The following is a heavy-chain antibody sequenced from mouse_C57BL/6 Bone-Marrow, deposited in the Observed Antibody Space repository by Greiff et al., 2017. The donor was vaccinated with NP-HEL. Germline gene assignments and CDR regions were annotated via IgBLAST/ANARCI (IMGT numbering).Heavy chain of an antibody. Sequence: QVQLKQSGAELARPGASVKLSCKASGYTFTSYGISWVKQRTGQGLEWIGEIYPRSGNTYYNEKFKGKATLTADKSSSTAYMELRSLTSEDSAGYFCAEGTVYDCADEDYYAVDYWGQGTSVTVSS. J-gene: IGHJ4*01. V-gene: IGHV1-81*01. CDR1: GYTFTSYG. D-gene: IGHD2-4*01. CDR3: AEGTVYDCADEDYYAVDY. CDR2: IYPRSGNT.